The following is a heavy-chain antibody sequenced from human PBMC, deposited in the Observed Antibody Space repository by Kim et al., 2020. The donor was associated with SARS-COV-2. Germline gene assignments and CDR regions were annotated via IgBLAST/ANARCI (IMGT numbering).Heavy chain of an antibody. J-gene: IGHJ5*02. V-gene: IGHV3-66*01. CDR3: ARGCYGDYGTKWFDP. D-gene: IGHD4-17*01. CDR2: IYSGGST. CDR1: GFTVSSNY. Sequence: GGSLRLSCAASGFTVSSNYMSWVRQAPGKGLEWVSVIYSGGSTYYADSVKGRFTISRDNSKNTLYLQMNSLRAEDTAVYYCARGCYGDYGTKWFDPWGQGTLVTVSS.